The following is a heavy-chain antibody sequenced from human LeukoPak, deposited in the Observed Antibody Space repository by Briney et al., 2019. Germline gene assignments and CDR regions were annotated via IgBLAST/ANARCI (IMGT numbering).Heavy chain of an antibody. CDR2: INHSGST. J-gene: IGHJ4*02. CDR1: GGSFSGYY. V-gene: IGHV4-34*01. D-gene: IGHD3-9*01. CDR3: ARTPRYYDILTGYLRGIFDY. Sequence: TSETLSLTCAVYGGSFSGYYWSWIRQPPGKGLEWIGEINHSGSTNYNPSLKSRVTISVDTSKNQFSLKLSSATAADTAVYYCARTPRYYDILTGYLRGIFDYWGQGTLVTVSS.